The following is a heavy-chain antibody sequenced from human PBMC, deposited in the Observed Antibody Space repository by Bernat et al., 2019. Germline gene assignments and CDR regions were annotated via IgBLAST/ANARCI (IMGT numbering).Heavy chain of an antibody. V-gene: IGHV3-23*01. CDR1: GFTFSSYA. J-gene: IGHJ4*02. CDR2: ISGSGGST. CDR3: AKEKHSNTYYYVVDFDY. D-gene: IGHD3-22*01. Sequence: EVQLLESGGGLVQPGGSLRLSCAASGFTFSSYAMSWVRQAPGKGLEWVSAISGSGGSTYYADSVKGRFTISRDNSKNTLYLQMNSLRAEDTAVYYCAKEKHSNTYYYVVDFDYWGQGTLVTVSS.